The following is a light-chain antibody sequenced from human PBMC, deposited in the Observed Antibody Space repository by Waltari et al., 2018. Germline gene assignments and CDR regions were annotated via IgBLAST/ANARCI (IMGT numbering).Light chain of an antibody. CDR3: QDWHPAIDPGV. CDR2: YDG. J-gene: IGLJ1*01. V-gene: IGLV3-21*04. CDR1: NIGSYS. Sequence: SYVLTQPPSVSVAPGETARITCGGDNIGSYSVHWYQQRPGQAPVLVIFYDGDRPSGIPERFSGPNAGNTATWTITSVEAGDEANYYCQDWHPAIDPGVFGPGTEVNV.